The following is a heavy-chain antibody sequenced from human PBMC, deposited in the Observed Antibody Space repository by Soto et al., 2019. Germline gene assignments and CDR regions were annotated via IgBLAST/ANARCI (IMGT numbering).Heavy chain of an antibody. CDR3: ARDYGSHWVIYSQGFGY. D-gene: IGHD3-10*01. CDR1: GYTFKNYG. J-gene: IGHJ4*02. Sequence: QVQLVQSGAEVKKPGASVRFSCKASGYTFKNYGISWVRQAPGQGLEWVAWISPYNGKTNYAQKFQGRVSVTIDTSTSTAYMELRSLRSDDTAVYFCARDYGSHWVIYSQGFGYWGQGARVTVSS. CDR2: ISPYNGKT. V-gene: IGHV1-18*01.